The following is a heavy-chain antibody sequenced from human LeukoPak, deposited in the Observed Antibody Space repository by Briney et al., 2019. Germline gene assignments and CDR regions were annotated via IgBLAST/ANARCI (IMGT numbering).Heavy chain of an antibody. V-gene: IGHV3-30*02. CDR2: IRYDGSNK. CDR3: AKYAVIVAYFDY. CDR1: GFTFSSYG. D-gene: IGHD3-22*01. J-gene: IGHJ4*02. Sequence: GGSLRLSCAASGFTFSSYGMHWVRQAPGKGLEWVAFIRYDGSNKYYADSVKGRFTISRDNSKNTLYLQMNSLRAEDTAVYYCAKYAVIVAYFDYWGQGTLVTVSS.